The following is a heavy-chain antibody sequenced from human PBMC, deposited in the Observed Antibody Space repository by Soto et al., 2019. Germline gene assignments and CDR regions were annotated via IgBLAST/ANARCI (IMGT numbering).Heavy chain of an antibody. CDR1: GGTFSSYA. Sequence: QVQLVQSGAEVKKPGSSVKVSCKASGGTFSSYAISWVRQAPGQGLEWMGGIIPIFGTANYAQKFQGRVTITAEESTSTAYMELSSLRSEDTAVYYCAQTYYYDSSGYLNDAFDIWGQGTMVTVSS. CDR2: IIPIFGTA. J-gene: IGHJ3*02. V-gene: IGHV1-69*01. CDR3: AQTYYYDSSGYLNDAFDI. D-gene: IGHD3-22*01.